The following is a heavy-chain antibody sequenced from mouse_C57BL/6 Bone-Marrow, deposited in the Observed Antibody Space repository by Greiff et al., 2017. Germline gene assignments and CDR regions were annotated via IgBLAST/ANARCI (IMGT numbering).Heavy chain of an antibody. J-gene: IGHJ4*01. Sequence: EVQGVESGGGLVKPGGSLKLSCAASGFTFSSYTMSWVRQTPEKRLEWVATISGGGGNTYYPDSVKGRFTISRDNAKNTLYLQMSSLRSEDTALYYCARHGGAGAMDYWGKGTSVTVSS. CDR1: GFTFSSYT. CDR3: ARHGGAGAMDY. V-gene: IGHV5-9*01. CDR2: ISGGGGNT.